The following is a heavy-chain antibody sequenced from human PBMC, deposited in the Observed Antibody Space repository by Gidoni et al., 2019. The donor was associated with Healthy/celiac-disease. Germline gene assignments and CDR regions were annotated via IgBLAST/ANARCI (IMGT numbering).Heavy chain of an antibody. V-gene: IGHV3-23*01. CDR1: GFTFSAYA. CDR3: AKGAEGRIQLWFPWYFDL. Sequence: EVQLLESGGGLVQPGGSLRLSCAASGFTFSAYAMSWVRQAPGKGLVWVSAISGSGGSTYYADSVKGRFTISRDNSKNTLYLQMNSLRAEDTAVYYCAKGAEGRIQLWFPWYFDLWGRGTLVTVSS. CDR2: ISGSGGST. D-gene: IGHD5-18*01. J-gene: IGHJ2*01.